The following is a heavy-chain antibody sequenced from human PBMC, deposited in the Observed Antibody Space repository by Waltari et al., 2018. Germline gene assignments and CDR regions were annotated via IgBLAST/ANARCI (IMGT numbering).Heavy chain of an antibody. V-gene: IGHV1-18*01. D-gene: IGHD6-19*01. Sequence: QVQLVQSGAEVKKPGASVTVSCKASGYTFTSSGISWVRQAPGQGLEWMGWISAYNRNTIYAPKLQDRGTMTTDTSTSTAYMELRSLRSDDTAVYYCARDGLQGLRAVAGTEIDYWGQGTLVTVSS. J-gene: IGHJ4*02. CDR3: ARDGLQGLRAVAGTEIDY. CDR1: GYTFTSSG. CDR2: ISAYNRNT.